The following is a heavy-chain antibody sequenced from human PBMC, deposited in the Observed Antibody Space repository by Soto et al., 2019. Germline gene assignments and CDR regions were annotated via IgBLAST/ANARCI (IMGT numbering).Heavy chain of an antibody. D-gene: IGHD3-9*01. V-gene: IGHV4-30-2*03. CDR1: GGTIVSRGGC. CDR3: ARLEGLATISYYFDF. J-gene: IGHJ4*02. CDR2: IYFRGNT. Sequence: GGTIVSRGGCWILIRQPPGKGLEWTGSIYFRGNTYYNPSLQTRATISLDKSKSQFSLKLNSVTAADSAVYFCARLEGLATISYYFDFWGQGALVTVSS.